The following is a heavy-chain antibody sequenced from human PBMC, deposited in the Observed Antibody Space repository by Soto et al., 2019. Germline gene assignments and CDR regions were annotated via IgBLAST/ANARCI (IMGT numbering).Heavy chain of an antibody. J-gene: IGHJ4*02. V-gene: IGHV4-31*03. CDR2: IYYSGST. CDR3: ARVNKLDAERHFDY. Sequence: PSETLSLTCTVSGGSISSGGYYWSWIRQHPGKGLEWIGYIYYSGSTYYNPSLKSRVTISVDTSKNQFSLKLSSVTAADTAVYYCARVNKLDAERHFDYWGQGTLVTVSS. CDR1: GGSISSGGYY. D-gene: IGHD1-1*01.